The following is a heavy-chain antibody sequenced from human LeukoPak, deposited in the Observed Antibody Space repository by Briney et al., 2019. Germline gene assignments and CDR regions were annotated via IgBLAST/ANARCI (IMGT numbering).Heavy chain of an antibody. D-gene: IGHD2-2*01. CDR3: ARELGTTSIHWFDP. J-gene: IGHJ5*02. CDR1: GYTFTGYY. CDR2: TNPNSGGT. Sequence: ASVKVSRKASGYTFTGYYIHWVRQAPGQGLEWMGWTNPNSGGTNYAQRFQGRVTMTRDTSISTAYMELSRLRSDDTAVYYGARELGTTSIHWFDPWGQGTLVTVSS. V-gene: IGHV1-2*02.